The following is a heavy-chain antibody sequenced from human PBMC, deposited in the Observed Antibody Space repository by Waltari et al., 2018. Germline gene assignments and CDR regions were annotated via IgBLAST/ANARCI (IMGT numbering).Heavy chain of an antibody. CDR2: ISYDGRNK. J-gene: IGHJ4*02. Sequence: QVQLVESGGVVVQPGRSLRLSCAASGFPFSSYAMHWVRQAPGKGLEWVAVISYDGRNKYYADSVKGRFTISRDNSKNTLYLQMNSLRAEDTAVYYCARARTSFDYWGQGTLVTVSS. CDR3: ARARTSFDY. D-gene: IGHD6-6*01. CDR1: GFPFSSYA. V-gene: IGHV3-30*04.